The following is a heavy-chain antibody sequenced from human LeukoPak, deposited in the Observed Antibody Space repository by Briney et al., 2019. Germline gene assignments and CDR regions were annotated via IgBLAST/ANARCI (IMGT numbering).Heavy chain of an antibody. Sequence: PGGSLRLSCVASGFTFSDYWINWVRQAPGEGLEWVAHMKPDGSKKYYVDSVKGRFTISRDNAKNSLYLQMNSLTAEDTAVYYCARDAGYGYWVVDYWGQGTLVTVPS. CDR1: GFTFSDYW. CDR3: ARDAGYGYWVVDY. J-gene: IGHJ4*02. D-gene: IGHD5-18*01. CDR2: MKPDGSKK. V-gene: IGHV3-7*01.